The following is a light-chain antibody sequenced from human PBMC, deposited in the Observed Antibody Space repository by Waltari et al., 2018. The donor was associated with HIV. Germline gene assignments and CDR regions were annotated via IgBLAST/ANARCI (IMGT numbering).Light chain of an antibody. CDR1: ALPNQY. Sequence: SYELTQPPSVSVSPGQTARITCSGDALPNQYDYWYQQKPGQAPVLVIYKDSERPSGIPERFAGSSSGTTVTLTIIGVQAEDEADYFCQSADSSGTYLYVFGTGTKVTVL. CDR3: QSADSSGTYLYV. V-gene: IGLV3-25*03. CDR2: KDS. J-gene: IGLJ1*01.